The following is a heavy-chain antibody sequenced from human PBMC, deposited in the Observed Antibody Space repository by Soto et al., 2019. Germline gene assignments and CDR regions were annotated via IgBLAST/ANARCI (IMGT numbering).Heavy chain of an antibody. V-gene: IGHV3-23*01. CDR1: GFTFDTYA. D-gene: IGHD3-16*01. Sequence: EVQLLESGGGLVQPGGSLRLSCAASGFTFDTYAMSWVRQAPGKGLEWFSIISGSGGTTYYAASVRGRFTTSRDNSENTLYLQRNSLRAEDTAVYYCAKGGGAARRDFDYWGQGTQVTVSS. CDR2: ISGSGGTT. CDR3: AKGGGAARRDFDY. J-gene: IGHJ4*02.